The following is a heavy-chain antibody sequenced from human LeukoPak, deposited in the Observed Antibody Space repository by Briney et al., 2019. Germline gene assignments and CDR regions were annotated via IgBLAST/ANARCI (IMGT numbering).Heavy chain of an antibody. CDR1: GFTFSNYA. CDR2: ISGSGAGT. CDR3: ATNTSSWSFDY. Sequence: PGGTLRLSYAASGFTFSNYAMSWVRQAPGKGLEWVSTISGSGAGTYYADSVKGRFTSSRDNSKNTLYLQRHSLGAEDTAVYYCATNTSSWSFDYWGQGTLVTVSS. J-gene: IGHJ4*02. D-gene: IGHD6-13*01. V-gene: IGHV3-23*01.